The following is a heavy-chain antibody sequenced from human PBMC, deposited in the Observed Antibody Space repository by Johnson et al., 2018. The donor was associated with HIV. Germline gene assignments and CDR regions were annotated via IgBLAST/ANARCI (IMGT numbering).Heavy chain of an antibody. CDR3: AKERGYDSSGYNGWYVPDAFDI. CDR2: INWNGGST. Sequence: VQLVESGGGVVRPGGSLRLSCAASGFTFDDYGMTWVRQAPGKGLEWVSGINWNGGSTGYVDSVKGRFTISRDNSKNTLYLQMNSLRAEDTGVYYCAKERGYDSSGYNGWYVPDAFDIWGQGTMVTVSS. V-gene: IGHV3-20*04. CDR1: GFTFDDYG. J-gene: IGHJ3*02. D-gene: IGHD3-22*01.